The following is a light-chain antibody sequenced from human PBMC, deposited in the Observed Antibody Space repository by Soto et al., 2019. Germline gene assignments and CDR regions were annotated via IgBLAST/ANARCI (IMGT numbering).Light chain of an antibody. Sequence: DIHMTQSPSTLSASVGDRVTITCRASQSIGTWLAWFQQKPGKAPKVLSSKASTLESGAPSRFSGSRSGSEFSLSISSVQPDDFATYVDQQYNSDFSWTVGQGTKVEIK. CDR2: KAS. V-gene: IGKV1-5*03. CDR1: QSIGTW. J-gene: IGKJ1*01. CDR3: QQYNSDFSWT.